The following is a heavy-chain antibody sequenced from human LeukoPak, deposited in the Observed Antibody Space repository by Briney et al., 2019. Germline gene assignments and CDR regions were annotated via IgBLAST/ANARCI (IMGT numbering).Heavy chain of an antibody. J-gene: IGHJ6*03. CDR2: IYTSGST. Sequence: SETLSLTCSVSGGSISSGSYYWSWIRQPAGKGLEWVGRIYTSGSTNYNPSLKSRVTISVDTSKNQFSLKLSSVTAADTAVYYCARDGTRRYIDVWGKGTTVTLSS. V-gene: IGHV4-61*02. D-gene: IGHD1-14*01. CDR1: GGSISSGSYY. CDR3: ARDGTRRYIDV.